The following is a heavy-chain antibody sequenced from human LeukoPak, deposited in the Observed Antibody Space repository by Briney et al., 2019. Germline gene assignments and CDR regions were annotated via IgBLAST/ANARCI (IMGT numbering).Heavy chain of an antibody. Sequence: PSETLSFTCAVYGGSFSGYYWSWIRQPPGKGLEWIGEINHSGSTNYNPSLKSRVTISVDTSKNQFSLRLSSVTAADTAVYYCARGVLDDSSGTEYFQHWGQGTLVTVSS. D-gene: IGHD3-22*01. CDR3: ARGVLDDSSGTEYFQH. CDR2: INHSGST. J-gene: IGHJ1*01. CDR1: GGSFSGYY. V-gene: IGHV4-34*01.